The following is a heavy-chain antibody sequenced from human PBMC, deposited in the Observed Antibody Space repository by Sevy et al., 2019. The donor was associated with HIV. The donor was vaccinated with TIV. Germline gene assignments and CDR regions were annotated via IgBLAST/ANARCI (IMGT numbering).Heavy chain of an antibody. V-gene: IGHV4-39*01. D-gene: IGHD6-13*01. CDR1: GGSISSSSYY. J-gene: IGHJ4*02. CDR3: ARLLPGYELVSSVFDY. CDR2: IYYSGST. Sequence: SETLSLTCTVSGGSISSSSYYWGWIRQPPGKGLEWIGSIYYSGSTYYNPSVKSRVTISVDTSKNQFSLKLSSVTAADTAVYYCARLLPGYELVSSVFDYWGQGTLVTVSS.